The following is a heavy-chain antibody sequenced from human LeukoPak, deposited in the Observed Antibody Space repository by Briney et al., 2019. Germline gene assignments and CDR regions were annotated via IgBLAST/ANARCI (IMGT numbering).Heavy chain of an antibody. J-gene: IGHJ6*03. D-gene: IGHD6-13*01. CDR1: GGSISSYY. V-gene: IGHV4-4*07. CDR3: AKVIAAAAAYYYYYMDV. CDR2: IYTSGST. Sequence: SETLSLTCTVSGGSISSYYWSWIRQPAGKGLEWIGRIYTSGSTNYNPSLKSRVTMSVDTSKNQFSLKLSSVTAADTAVYYCAKVIAAAAAYYYYYMDVWGKGTTVTVSS.